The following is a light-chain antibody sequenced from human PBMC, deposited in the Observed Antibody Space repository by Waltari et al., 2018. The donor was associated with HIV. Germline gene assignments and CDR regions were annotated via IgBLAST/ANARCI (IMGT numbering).Light chain of an antibody. CDR1: SSDVGGYNY. V-gene: IGLV2-11*01. J-gene: IGLJ2*01. CDR2: DVN. Sequence: QSALTQPRSVSGSPGQSVTVSCTGTSSDVGGYNYVPWYQQHPGKAPKLMIYDVNKRPSGVPDRFSGSKSGNTASLTISGLQAEDEADYYCCSYAGNYTLVFGGGTKLTVL. CDR3: CSYAGNYTLV.